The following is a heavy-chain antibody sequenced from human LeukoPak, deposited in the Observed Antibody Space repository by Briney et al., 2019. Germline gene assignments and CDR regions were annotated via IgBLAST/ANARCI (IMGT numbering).Heavy chain of an antibody. V-gene: IGHV5-51*01. CDR3: ARLRPMTTVTTEAYYFDY. D-gene: IGHD4-17*01. Sequence: GESLKISCKGSGYSFTSYWIGWVRQMPGKGLEWMGIIYPGDSDTRYSPSFQGQVTISADKSISTAYLQWSSLKASDTAMYYCARLRPMTTVTTEAYYFDYWGQGTLVTVSS. J-gene: IGHJ4*02. CDR1: GYSFTSYW. CDR2: IYPGDSDT.